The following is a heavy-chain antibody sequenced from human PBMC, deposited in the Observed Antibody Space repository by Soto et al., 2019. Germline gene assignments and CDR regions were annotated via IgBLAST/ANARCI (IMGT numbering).Heavy chain of an antibody. J-gene: IGHJ6*02. V-gene: IGHV1-46*01. CDR2: INPTGGST. CDR3: ARGEYLSTFGMDL. CDR1: GYTFTSYY. D-gene: IGHD3-16*01. Sequence: QVQLVQSGAEVKKPGASVKVSCKASGYTFTSYYMHWVRQAPGQGLEWVGIINPTGGSTTYAQKFQGRVTMTRDTSTSTVYMELSSLRSDDTAVYYCARGEYLSTFGMDLWGQGTTVTVSS.